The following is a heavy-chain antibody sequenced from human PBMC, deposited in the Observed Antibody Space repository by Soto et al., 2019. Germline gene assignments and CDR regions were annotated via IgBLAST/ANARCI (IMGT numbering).Heavy chain of an antibody. Sequence: GGSLRLSCAASGFTFSNYAMSWVRQAPGKGLEWVSAITDSGGSTYHADSVKGRLTISRDNAENTLYLQMSSLRPEDTAVYYCAKGSTNSRPYFFDYWGQGTPVTVSS. D-gene: IGHD6-13*01. CDR1: GFTFSNYA. V-gene: IGHV3-23*01. CDR3: AKGSTNSRPYFFDY. J-gene: IGHJ4*02. CDR2: ITDSGGST.